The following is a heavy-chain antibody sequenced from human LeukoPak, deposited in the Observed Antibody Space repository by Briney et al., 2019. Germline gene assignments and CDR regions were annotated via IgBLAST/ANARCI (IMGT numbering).Heavy chain of an antibody. V-gene: IGHV1-18*01. D-gene: IGHD2-2*01. CDR1: GYTFTSYG. J-gene: IGHJ6*02. CDR2: ISAYNGNT. Sequence: ASVKVSCKASGYTFTSYGISWVRQAPGRGLEWMGWISAYNGNTNYAQKLQGRVTMTTDTSTSTAYMELRSLRSDDTAVYYCARDIVVVPAADYYYYGMDVWGQGTTVTVSS. CDR3: ARDIVVVPAADYYYYGMDV.